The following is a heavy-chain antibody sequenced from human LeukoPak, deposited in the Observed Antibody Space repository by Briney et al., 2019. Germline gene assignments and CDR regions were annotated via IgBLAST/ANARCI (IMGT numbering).Heavy chain of an antibody. V-gene: IGHV4-59*01. CDR1: GGSISSYY. Sequence: PSETLSLTCTVSGGSISSYYWSWIRQPPGKGLEWIGYIYYSGSTNYNPSLKSRVTISVDTSKNQFSLKLSSVTAADTAVYYCARTSLGTIYYYYMDVWGKGTTVTVSS. D-gene: IGHD2-2*01. J-gene: IGHJ6*03. CDR2: IYYSGST. CDR3: ARTSLGTIYYYYMDV.